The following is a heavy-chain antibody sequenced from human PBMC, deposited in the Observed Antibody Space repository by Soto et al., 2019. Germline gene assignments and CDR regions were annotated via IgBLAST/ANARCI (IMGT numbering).Heavy chain of an antibody. J-gene: IGHJ6*02. CDR3: ARGGKERFRGPGMDV. Sequence: QVQLVQSGAEVRKPGSSVRVSCKASGGRFSTYAFNWVRQAPGQGLEWLGGIITFFGAAMYAQKLQGRVTITADELTTTAYMELSGLRSDDTAVYYCARGGKERFRGPGMDVWGQGTTVTVSS. CDR1: GGRFSTYA. CDR2: IITFFGAA. D-gene: IGHD1-26*01. V-gene: IGHV1-69*01.